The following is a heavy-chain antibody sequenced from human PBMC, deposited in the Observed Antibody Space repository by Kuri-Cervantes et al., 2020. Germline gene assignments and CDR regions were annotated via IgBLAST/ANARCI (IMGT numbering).Heavy chain of an antibody. CDR1: GFTFSSYS. D-gene: IGHD6-13*01. V-gene: IGHV3-23*01. J-gene: IGHJ6*03. Sequence: GESLKISCAASGFTFSSYSMNWVRQAPGKGLEWVSAISGSGGSTYYADSVKGRFTISRDNSKNTLYLQMNSLRAEDTAVYYCAKVAAAGNYYYYYMDVWGKGTTVTVSS. CDR2: ISGSGGST. CDR3: AKVAAAGNYYYYYMDV.